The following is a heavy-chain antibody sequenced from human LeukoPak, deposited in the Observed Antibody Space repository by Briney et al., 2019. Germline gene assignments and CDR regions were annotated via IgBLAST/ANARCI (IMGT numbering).Heavy chain of an antibody. Sequence: GGSLRLSCAASGFTFSGSWMSWVRQAPGKGLEWVASIKRDESAIFYLASVKGRFTISRDNARNLLFLQMNTLRAEDTAVYYCAKLLGDATTYDYWGQGALVTVSS. CDR1: GFTFSGSW. CDR3: AKLLGDATTYDY. J-gene: IGHJ4*02. CDR2: IKRDESAI. D-gene: IGHD1-1*01. V-gene: IGHV3-7*01.